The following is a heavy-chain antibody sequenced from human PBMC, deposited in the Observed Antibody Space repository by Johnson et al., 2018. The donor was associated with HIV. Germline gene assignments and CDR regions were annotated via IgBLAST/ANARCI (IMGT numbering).Heavy chain of an antibody. CDR3: ERSPASRVGDSFAFDI. CDR2: IGTAGDT. CDR1: GFTFSSYD. Sequence: VQLVESGGGLVQPGGSLRLSCAASGFTFSSYDIHWVRQATGKGLEWVSAIGTAGDTYYSDSVQGRFTISRDNSKNTLYLQVNSLKTEDTAVYYCERSPASRVGDSFAFDIWGQGTMVTVSS. V-gene: IGHV3-13*01. J-gene: IGHJ3*02. D-gene: IGHD2-21*02.